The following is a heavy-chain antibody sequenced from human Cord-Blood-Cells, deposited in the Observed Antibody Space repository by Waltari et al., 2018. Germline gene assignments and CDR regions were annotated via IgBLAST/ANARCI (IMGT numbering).Heavy chain of an antibody. J-gene: IGHJ2*01. CDR3: ARYVSTPTYWYFDL. CDR1: GGSFSGYY. Sequence: QVQLQQWGAGLLKPSETLSLTCAVYGGSFSGYYWSWIRQPPGKGLEWIGEINNSGSTNYNPSLKSRVTISVDTSKNQFSLKLSSVTAADTAVYYCARYVSTPTYWYFDLWGRGTLVTVSS. D-gene: IGHD2-2*01. CDR2: INNSGST. V-gene: IGHV4-34*01.